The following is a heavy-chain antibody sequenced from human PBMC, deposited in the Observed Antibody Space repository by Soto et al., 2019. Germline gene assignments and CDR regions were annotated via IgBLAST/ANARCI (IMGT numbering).Heavy chain of an antibody. CDR2: IVPMLGTP. CDR3: ARNGTYSSSLSQYSGMDV. CDR1: GGTFDNFI. V-gene: IGHV1-69*06. J-gene: IGHJ6*02. Sequence: QVQLVQSGAEVKEPGSSVRVSCKASGGTFDNFIMHWVRQTPGQGLEWMGGIVPMLGTPTYAEKFKGRVTISATRSTSTMYMEVTSLSSEDTAIYYCARNGTYSSSLSQYSGMDVWGQGTTVTGSS. D-gene: IGHD1-26*01.